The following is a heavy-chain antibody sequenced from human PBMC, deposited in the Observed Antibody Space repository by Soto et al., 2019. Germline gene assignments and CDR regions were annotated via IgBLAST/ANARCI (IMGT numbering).Heavy chain of an antibody. D-gene: IGHD3-3*01. V-gene: IGHV5-51*01. J-gene: IGHJ1*01. CDR1: GYSFTSYW. Sequence: GESLKISCKGSGYSFTSYWIGWVRQMPGKGLEWMGIIYPGDSDTRYSPSFQGQVTISADKSISTAYLQWSSLKASDTAMYYCARPALRYYDFWSGYGYAKHEYLQHWDQGTLVTVSS. CDR3: ARPALRYYDFWSGYGYAKHEYLQH. CDR2: IYPGDSDT.